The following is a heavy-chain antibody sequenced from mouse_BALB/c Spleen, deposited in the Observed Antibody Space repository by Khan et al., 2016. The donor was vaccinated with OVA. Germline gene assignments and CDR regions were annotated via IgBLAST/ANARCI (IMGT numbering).Heavy chain of an antibody. J-gene: IGHJ1*01. CDR3: GRYYGNYEWYFDV. Sequence: VQLVESGPGLVAPSQSLSITCTVSGFSLTSYGVHWVRQPPGKGLEWLGVIWTGGSTNYNSALMSRLSISKDNSKSQVFLKMNSLQTDDTAMYYVGRYYGNYEWYFDVWGAGTTVTVSS. V-gene: IGHV2-9*02. D-gene: IGHD2-1*01. CDR1: GFSLTSYG. CDR2: IWTGGST.